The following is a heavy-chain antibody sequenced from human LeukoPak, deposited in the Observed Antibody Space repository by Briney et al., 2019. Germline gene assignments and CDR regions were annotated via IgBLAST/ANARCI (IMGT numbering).Heavy chain of an antibody. V-gene: IGHV1-2*02. D-gene: IGHD3-22*01. CDR1: GYTFTGYY. CDR3: ARDPAQTYYYDP. J-gene: IGHJ4*02. CDR2: INPKNGGT. Sequence: SVTVSCKASGYTFTGYYLHWVRQAPGQGLEWMGWINPKNGGTKYAQKFQGRVTMTRDTSISTVYMELSRLTSDDTAVYSCARDPAQTYYYDPWGQGTLVTVSS.